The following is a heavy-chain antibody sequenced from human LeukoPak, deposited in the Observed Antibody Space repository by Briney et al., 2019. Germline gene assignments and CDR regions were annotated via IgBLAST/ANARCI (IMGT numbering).Heavy chain of an antibody. V-gene: IGHV3-33*01. CDR2: IWYDGSNK. CDR1: GFTFSSYG. CDR3: ARSCGGDCYSPYYYGMDV. D-gene: IGHD2-21*02. J-gene: IGHJ6*02. Sequence: GGSLRLSCAASGFTFSSYGMHWVRQAPGKGLEWVAVIWYDGSNKYYADSVKGRFTISRGNSKNTLYLQMNSLRAEDTAVYYCARSCGGDCYSPYYYGMDVWGQGTTVTVSS.